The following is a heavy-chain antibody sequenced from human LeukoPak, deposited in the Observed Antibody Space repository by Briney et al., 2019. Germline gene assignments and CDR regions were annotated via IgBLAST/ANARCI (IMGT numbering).Heavy chain of an antibody. D-gene: IGHD3-10*01. CDR1: GGSISSSNW. J-gene: IGHJ4*02. Sequence: SETLSLTCAVSGGSISSSNWWSWVRQPPGKGLEWIGEIYHSGSTNYNPSLKSRVTISVDKSKNQFSLKLSSVTAADTAVYYCARVERLIARITFDYWGQGTLVTVSS. CDR3: ARVERLIARITFDY. CDR2: IYHSGST. V-gene: IGHV4-4*02.